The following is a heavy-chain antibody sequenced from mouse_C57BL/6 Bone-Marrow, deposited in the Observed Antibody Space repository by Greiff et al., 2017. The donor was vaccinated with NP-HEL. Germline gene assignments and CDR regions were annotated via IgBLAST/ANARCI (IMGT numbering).Heavy chain of an antibody. CDR2: INPSSGYT. J-gene: IGHJ3*01. CDR1: GYTFTSYW. CDR3: ADYVNSAWFAY. Sequence: QVQLKESGAELAKPGASVKLSCKASGYTFTSYWMHWVKQRPGQGLEWIGYINPSSGYTKYNQKFKDKATLTADKSSSTAYMQLSSLTYEDSAVYYCADYVNSAWFAYWGQGTLVTVSA. V-gene: IGHV1-7*01. D-gene: IGHD2-1*01.